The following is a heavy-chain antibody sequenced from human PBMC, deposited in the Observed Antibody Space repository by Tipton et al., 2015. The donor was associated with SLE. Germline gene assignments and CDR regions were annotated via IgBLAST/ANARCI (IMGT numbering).Heavy chain of an antibody. D-gene: IGHD1-1*01. Sequence: TLSLTCTVSGGSIISSSHYWAWIRQPPGKGLEWIGSIFYTGTTYYNPSLKSRVTVPVETSKTHFSLKMGSVTAADTAMYYCAREGVTTRRAYYYYYMDVWGKGTTVTISS. V-gene: IGHV4-39*02. J-gene: IGHJ6*03. CDR3: AREGVTTRRAYYYYYMDV. CDR1: GGSIISSSHY. CDR2: IFYTGTT.